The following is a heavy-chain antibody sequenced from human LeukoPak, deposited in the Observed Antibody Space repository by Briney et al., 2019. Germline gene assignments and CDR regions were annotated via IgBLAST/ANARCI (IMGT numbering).Heavy chain of an antibody. CDR2: ISSSGSTI. D-gene: IGHD2-15*01. CDR1: GFTFSSYG. J-gene: IGHJ4*02. Sequence: PGRSLRLSCAASGFTFSSYGMHWVRQAPGKGLEWVSYISSSGSTIYYADSVKGRFTISRDNAKNSLYLQMNSLRAEDTAVYYCARFVAPRVVVVVVAARTYYFDYWGQGTLVTVSS. CDR3: ARFVAPRVVVVVVAARTYYFDY. V-gene: IGHV3-48*04.